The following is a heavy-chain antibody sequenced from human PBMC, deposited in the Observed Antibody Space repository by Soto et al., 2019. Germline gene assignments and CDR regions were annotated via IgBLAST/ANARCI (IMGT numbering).Heavy chain of an antibody. D-gene: IGHD3-3*01. CDR2: INPSGGST. V-gene: IGHV1-46*01. CDR3: ARDYDFWSGYYKEFHYYGMDV. Sequence: ASVKVSCKASGYTCTSYYMHWVLQAPGQGLEWMGIINPSGGSTSYAQKFQGRVTMTRDTSTSTVYMELSSLRSEDTAVYYCARDYDFWSGYYKEFHYYGMDVWGQGTTVTVSS. J-gene: IGHJ6*02. CDR1: GYTCTSYY.